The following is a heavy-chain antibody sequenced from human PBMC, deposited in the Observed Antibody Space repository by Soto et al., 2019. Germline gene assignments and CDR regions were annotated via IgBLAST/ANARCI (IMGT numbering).Heavy chain of an antibody. CDR1: GFSLTTHPMG. D-gene: IGHD1-1*01. Sequence: QITLKESGPTLVEPTETPTLTCSFSGFSLTTHPMGVGWIRQPPGKALEWLAVIYWDDDKRYNPSLKSRLTITKDTSKNQVVLTMTYMEPPDTATYYCAHRLGGFTWNDAYFDFWGQGALVTVSS. J-gene: IGHJ4*02. CDR3: AHRLGGFTWNDAYFDF. V-gene: IGHV2-5*02. CDR2: IYWDDDK.